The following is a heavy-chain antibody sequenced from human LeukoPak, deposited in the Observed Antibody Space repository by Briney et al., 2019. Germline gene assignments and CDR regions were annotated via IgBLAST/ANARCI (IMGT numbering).Heavy chain of an antibody. CDR2: IYYSGST. CDR1: GGSISGYY. Sequence: PSETLSLTCTVSGGSISGYYWSWIRQPPGKGLEWIGYIYYSGSTNYNPSLKSRVTISVDTSKNQFSLKLSSVTAADTAVYYCARSGDRWMGGNSDYWGQGTLVTVSS. D-gene: IGHD4-23*01. J-gene: IGHJ4*02. CDR3: ARSGDRWMGGNSDY. V-gene: IGHV4-59*01.